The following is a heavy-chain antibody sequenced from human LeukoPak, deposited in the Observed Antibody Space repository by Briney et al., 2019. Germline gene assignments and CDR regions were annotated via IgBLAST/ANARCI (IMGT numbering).Heavy chain of an antibody. CDR2: IYSGGST. CDR1: GFTVSSNY. CDR3: AKLPRGYSYYYYYMDV. V-gene: IGHV3-53*01. D-gene: IGHD5-18*01. Sequence: PGGSLRLSCAASGFTVSSNYMSWVRQAPGKGLEWVSVIYSGGSTYYADSVKGRFTISRDNSKNTLYLQMNSLRAEDTAVYYCAKLPRGYSYYYYYMDVWGKGTTVTVSS. J-gene: IGHJ6*03.